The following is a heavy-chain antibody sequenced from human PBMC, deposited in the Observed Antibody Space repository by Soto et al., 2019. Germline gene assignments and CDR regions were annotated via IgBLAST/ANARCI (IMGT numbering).Heavy chain of an antibody. CDR1: GYTFSDYG. V-gene: IGHV1-3*01. D-gene: IGHD3-22*01. Sequence: ASVKVSCKDSGYTFSDYGIRWVRQAPGQRLEWMGWINAGNGNTKDPQKFQGRVTFTRDTSASTVYMEVSSLRSEDTAVYYCARAAYYYESSGYYPGDYWGQGTLVTVSS. J-gene: IGHJ4*02. CDR2: INAGNGNT. CDR3: ARAAYYYESSGYYPGDY.